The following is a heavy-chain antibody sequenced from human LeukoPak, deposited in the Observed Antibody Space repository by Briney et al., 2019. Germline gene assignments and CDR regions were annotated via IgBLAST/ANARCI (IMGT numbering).Heavy chain of an antibody. Sequence: SETLSLTCTVSGGSISRYHWSWIPQPPGKGLEWIWFIYYSGSANYNPSLKSRVTISLDTSKNQFSLKMSSVTAADTAVYYCARGERGPYYMDVWGKATTVTVSS. D-gene: IGHD1-26*01. CDR2: IYYSGSA. J-gene: IGHJ6*03. CDR1: GGSISRYH. CDR3: ARGERGPYYMDV. V-gene: IGHV4-59*01.